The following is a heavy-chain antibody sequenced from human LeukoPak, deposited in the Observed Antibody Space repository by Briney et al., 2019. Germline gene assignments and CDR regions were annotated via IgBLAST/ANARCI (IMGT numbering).Heavy chain of an antibody. CDR3: ARVIQLWLTLDY. CDR1: GYTLTDYY. Sequence: ASVKVSCKASGYTLTDYYLHWVRQAPGQGLEWMGWMNTNSGASDYAQKFRGRVTMTRDTSMNTAYMEIRGLRSDDTALYFCARVIQLWLTLDYWGQGTLVTVSS. V-gene: IGHV1-2*02. D-gene: IGHD5-18*01. J-gene: IGHJ4*02. CDR2: MNTNSGAS.